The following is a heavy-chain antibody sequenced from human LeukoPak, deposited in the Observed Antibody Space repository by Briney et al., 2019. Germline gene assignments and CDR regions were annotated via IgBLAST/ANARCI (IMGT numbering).Heavy chain of an antibody. V-gene: IGHV4-59*02. CDR3: ARVVGRYCSSTSCYIDY. J-gene: IGHJ4*02. D-gene: IGHD2-2*02. Sequence: SETLSLTCTVSGGSVTTYYWSWIRQPPGKGLEWIGYIYDSGSTNYNPSLKSRVTISEDTSKRQFSLKLRSVTTADTAVYYCARVVGRYCSSTSCYIDYWGQGTLVTVSS. CDR2: IYDSGST. CDR1: GGSVTTYY.